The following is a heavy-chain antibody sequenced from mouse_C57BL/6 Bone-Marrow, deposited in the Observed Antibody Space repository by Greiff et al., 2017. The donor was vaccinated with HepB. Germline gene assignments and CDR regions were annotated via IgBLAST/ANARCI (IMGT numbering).Heavy chain of an antibody. J-gene: IGHJ3*01. D-gene: IGHD3-2*02. CDR2: IHPSDSDT. Sequence: VQLQQPGAELVKPGASVKVSCKASGYTFTSYWMHWVKQRPGQGLEWIGRIHPSDSDTNYNHKFKGKATLTVDKSSSTAYMQRRRLTSEDSAVYYCSIDRQLRPFAYWGQGTPVTVSA. CDR3: SIDRQLRPFAY. CDR1: GYTFTSYW. V-gene: IGHV1-74*01.